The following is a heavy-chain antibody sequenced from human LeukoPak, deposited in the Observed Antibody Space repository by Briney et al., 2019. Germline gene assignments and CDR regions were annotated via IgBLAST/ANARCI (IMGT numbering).Heavy chain of an antibody. V-gene: IGHV3-23*01. D-gene: IGHD5-12*01. J-gene: IGHJ2*01. Sequence: GGSLRLSCAASGFTFSSYAMSWVRQAPGKGLEWVSGISDSGGSTYYADSGKGRFTISRDNSKNILYLQMNSLRAEDTAVYYCAKDTGVATIIYWYFDLWGRGTLVTVSS. CDR1: GFTFSSYA. CDR3: AKDTGVATIIYWYFDL. CDR2: ISDSGGST.